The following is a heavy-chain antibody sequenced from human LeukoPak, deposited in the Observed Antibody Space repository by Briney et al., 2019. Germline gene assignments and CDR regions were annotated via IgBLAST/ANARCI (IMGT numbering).Heavy chain of an antibody. CDR3: ARVRDSSGYRMNWFDP. Sequence: ASVKVSCKASGGTFSKYTISWVRQRPGQGLEWMGGITPLFGTANYAQKFQGRVTITADESTSTAYMELSSLRSEDTAVYYCARVRDSSGYRMNWFDPWGQGTLVTVSS. CDR1: GGTFSKYT. J-gene: IGHJ5*02. D-gene: IGHD3-22*01. CDR2: ITPLFGTA. V-gene: IGHV1-69*13.